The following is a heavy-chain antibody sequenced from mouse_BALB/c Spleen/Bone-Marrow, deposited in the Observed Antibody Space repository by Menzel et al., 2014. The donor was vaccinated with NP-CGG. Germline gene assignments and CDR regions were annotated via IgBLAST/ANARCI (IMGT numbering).Heavy chain of an antibody. CDR2: IWAGGST. Sequence: VKLQESGPGLVAPSQSLSITCTVSGFSLTSYGVHWVRQPPGKGLEWLGVIWAGGSTNYNSALMSRLSISKDNSKSQVFLKMNSLQTDDTAMYYCASMITTAWFAYWGQGTLATVSA. CDR3: ASMITTAWFAY. D-gene: IGHD2-4*01. V-gene: IGHV2-9*02. CDR1: GFSLTSYG. J-gene: IGHJ3*01.